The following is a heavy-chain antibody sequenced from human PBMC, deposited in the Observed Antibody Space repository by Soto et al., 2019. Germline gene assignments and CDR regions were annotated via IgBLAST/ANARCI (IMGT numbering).Heavy chain of an antibody. D-gene: IGHD6-13*01. J-gene: IGHJ6*02. V-gene: IGHV4-30-2*01. CDR2: IYHSGST. CDR3: ARDGYTPTPNYYYGMDV. Sequence: SETLSLTCAVSGGSISSGGYSWSWIRQPPGKGLDWIGYIYHSGSTYYNPSLKSRVTISVDTSKNHFSLKLSSVTAADTAVYYCARDGYTPTPNYYYGMDVWGQVTTVTVSS. CDR1: GGSISSGGYS.